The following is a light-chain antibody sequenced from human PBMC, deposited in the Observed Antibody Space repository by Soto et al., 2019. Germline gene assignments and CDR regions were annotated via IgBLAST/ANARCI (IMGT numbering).Light chain of an antibody. CDR1: QSVSSSY. CDR3: QQYGSSPYT. J-gene: IGKJ2*01. Sequence: EIVLTQSPGTLSLSPGERATLSCRASQSVSSSYLAWYQQQPAQAPRLLIYGASSRATGIPDRFSGSGSGTDFTLTISRLEAEDSAVYYCQQYGSSPYTFGQGTKLEI. CDR2: GAS. V-gene: IGKV3-20*01.